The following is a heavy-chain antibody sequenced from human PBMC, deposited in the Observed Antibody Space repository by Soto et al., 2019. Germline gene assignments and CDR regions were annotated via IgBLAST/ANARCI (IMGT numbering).Heavy chain of an antibody. J-gene: IGHJ4*02. CDR3: ATGLDPRPTRDHYYDSSGYSRYFDY. CDR2: FDPEDGET. V-gene: IGHV1-24*01. Sequence: QVQLVQSGAEVKKPGASVKVSCKVSGYTLTELSMHWVRQAPGKGLEWMGGFDPEDGETIYAQKFQGRVTMTEDTSTDTAYMELSSLRSEDTAVYYCATGLDPRPTRDHYYDSSGYSRYFDYWGQGTLVTVSS. CDR1: GYTLTELS. D-gene: IGHD3-22*01.